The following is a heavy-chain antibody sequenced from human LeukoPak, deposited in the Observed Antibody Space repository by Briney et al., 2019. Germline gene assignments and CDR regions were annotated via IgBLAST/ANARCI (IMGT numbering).Heavy chain of an antibody. J-gene: IGHJ4*02. D-gene: IGHD2/OR15-2a*01. CDR3: ASQNRYYFDY. Sequence: GASVKVSCKASGYTFTSYGISWVRQAPGQGLEWMGWISGYNGNTNYAQKLQGRVTMTRDTSTSTVYMELSSLRSEDTAVYYCASQNRYYFDYWGQGTLVTVSS. V-gene: IGHV1-18*01. CDR1: GYTFTSYG. CDR2: ISGYNGNT.